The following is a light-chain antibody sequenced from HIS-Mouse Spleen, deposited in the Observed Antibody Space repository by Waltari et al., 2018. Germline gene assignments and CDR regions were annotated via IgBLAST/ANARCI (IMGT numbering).Light chain of an antibody. CDR3: QQYNNWPLT. CDR2: GAS. V-gene: IGKV3-15*01. J-gene: IGKJ4*01. CDR1: QRVSSN. Sequence: EIVMTQSPATLSVSPGERATLACRASQRVSSNLAWYQQKPGQAPSPLFYGASTRATGIPAMFSGSGSGTEFSLTISSLQSEDFAVYYCQQYNNWPLTFGGGTKVEIK.